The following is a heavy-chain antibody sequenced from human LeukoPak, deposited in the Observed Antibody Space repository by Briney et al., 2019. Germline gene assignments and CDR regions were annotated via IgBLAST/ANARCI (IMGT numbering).Heavy chain of an antibody. J-gene: IGHJ5*02. Sequence: ASVKVSCKASGYTFTSYGISWVRQAPGQGLEWMGWISAYNGNTNYAQKLQGRVTMTTDTSTSTAYMELRSLRSDDTAVYYCARDSPDSNGYSHVRPNWFDPWGQGTLVTVSS. CDR2: ISAYNGNT. CDR1: GYTFTSYG. D-gene: IGHD3-22*01. V-gene: IGHV1-18*01. CDR3: ARDSPDSNGYSHVRPNWFDP.